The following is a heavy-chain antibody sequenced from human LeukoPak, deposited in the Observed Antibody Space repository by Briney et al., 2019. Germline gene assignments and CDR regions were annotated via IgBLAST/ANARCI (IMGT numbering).Heavy chain of an antibody. CDR3: ARLSYYDSSGYYLGAFDI. J-gene: IGHJ3*02. D-gene: IGHD3-22*01. Sequence: GESLKISCKGSGYSFTSYWIGWVRQMPGKGLEWMGIIYPGDSDTRYSPSFQGQVTISADKSISTAYLQWSSLKASDTAMYYCARLSYYDSSGYYLGAFDIWGQGTMVTVSS. CDR2: IYPGDSDT. CDR1: GYSFTSYW. V-gene: IGHV5-51*01.